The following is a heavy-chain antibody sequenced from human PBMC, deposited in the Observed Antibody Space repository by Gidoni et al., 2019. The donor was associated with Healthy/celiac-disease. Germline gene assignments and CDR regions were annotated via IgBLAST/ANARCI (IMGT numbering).Heavy chain of an antibody. V-gene: IGHV3-73*01. CDR2: IRSKANSYAT. Sequence: EVQLVESGGGLVQPGGSLKLSCAASGFTFSGSAMHWVRQASGKGLEWVGRIRSKANSYATAYAASVKGRFTISRDDSKNTAYLQMNSLKTEDTAVYYCTRHYDFWSGYYEPSGFDYWGQGTLVTVSS. CDR1: GFTFSGSA. J-gene: IGHJ4*02. D-gene: IGHD3-3*01. CDR3: TRHYDFWSGYYEPSGFDY.